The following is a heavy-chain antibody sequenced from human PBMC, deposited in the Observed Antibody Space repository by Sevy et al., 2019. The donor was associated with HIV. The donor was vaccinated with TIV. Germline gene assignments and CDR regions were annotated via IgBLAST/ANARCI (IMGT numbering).Heavy chain of an antibody. D-gene: IGHD3-22*01. CDR3: AGAREYYQVTSGYFDS. CDR2: FDPEDGET. J-gene: IGHJ4*02. V-gene: IGHV1-24*01. Sequence: ASVKVSCKVSGYTLSELSMHWVRQAPGKGLEWMGRFDPEDGETIYAQNFQGRVTTTEDTSTDTAYMELSSLTSEDEAVEYYAGAREYYQVTSGYFDSWGQGTLVTVSS. CDR1: GYTLSELS.